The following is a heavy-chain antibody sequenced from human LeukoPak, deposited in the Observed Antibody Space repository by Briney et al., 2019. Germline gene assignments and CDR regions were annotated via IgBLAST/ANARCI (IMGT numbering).Heavy chain of an antibody. CDR3: ARPRASSTSCYLT. D-gene: IGHD2-2*01. J-gene: IGHJ5*02. Sequence: ASVKVSCKASGGTFSSYAISWVRQAPGQGLEWMGRIIPILGIANYAQKFQGRVTITADRSTSTAYMELSSLRSEDTAVYYCARPRASSTSCYLTWGQGTLVTVSS. CDR1: GGTFSSYA. CDR2: IIPILGIA. V-gene: IGHV1-69*04.